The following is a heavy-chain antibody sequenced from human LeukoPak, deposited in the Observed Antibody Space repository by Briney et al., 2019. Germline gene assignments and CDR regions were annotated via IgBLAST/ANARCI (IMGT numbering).Heavy chain of an antibody. D-gene: IGHD3-3*01. Sequence: SVKVSCKASGGTFSSYAISWVRQAPGQGLEWMGGIIPIFGTANYALKFQGRVTMTEDTSTDTVYMQLSSLRSEDTAIYYCTTNLISLFGVGYWGHGTLVTVSS. V-gene: IGHV1-69*06. J-gene: IGHJ4*01. CDR1: GGTFSSYA. CDR3: TTNLISLFGVGY. CDR2: IIPIFGTA.